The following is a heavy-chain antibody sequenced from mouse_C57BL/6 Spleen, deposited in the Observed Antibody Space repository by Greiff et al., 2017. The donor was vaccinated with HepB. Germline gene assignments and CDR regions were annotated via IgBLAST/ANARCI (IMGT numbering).Heavy chain of an antibody. V-gene: IGHV1-55*01. CDR2: IYPGSGST. Sequence: QVQLQQPGAELVKPGASVKMSCKASGYTFTSYWITWVKQRPGQGLEWIGDIYPGSGSTNYNEKFKSKATLTVDTSSSTAYMQLSSLTSKDSAVYYCARGYSNYDYAMDYWGQGTSVTVSS. CDR1: GYTFTSYW. D-gene: IGHD2-5*01. CDR3: ARGYSNYDYAMDY. J-gene: IGHJ4*01.